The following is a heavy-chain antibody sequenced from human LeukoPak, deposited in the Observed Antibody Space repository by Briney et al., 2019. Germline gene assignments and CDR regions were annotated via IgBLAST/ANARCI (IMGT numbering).Heavy chain of an antibody. CDR2: ISYVGSNK. V-gene: IGHV3-30*18. J-gene: IGHJ4*02. Sequence: GGSLRLSCAASGFTFSSYGMHWVRQAPGKGLEWVAVISYVGSNKYYADSVKGRFTISRDNSKNTLYLQMNSLRAEDTAVYYCAKNYPYGSGEGIDYWGQGTLVTVSS. CDR1: GFTFSSYG. CDR3: AKNYPYGSGEGIDY. D-gene: IGHD3-10*01.